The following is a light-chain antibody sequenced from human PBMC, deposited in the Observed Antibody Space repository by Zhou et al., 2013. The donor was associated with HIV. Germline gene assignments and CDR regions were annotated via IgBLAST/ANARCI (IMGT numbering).Light chain of an antibody. J-gene: IGKJ5*01. V-gene: IGKV2-30*02. CDR2: KVS. Sequence: DVVMTQSPLSLPVTLGQPASISCRSSQSLVHSDGNTYLSWFQQRPGQSPRRLIYKVSNRDSGVPDRFSGSGSGTDFTLKISRVEAEDVGVYYCMQAIHWPITFGQGTRLEIK. CDR3: MQAIHWPIT. CDR1: QSLVHSDGNTY.